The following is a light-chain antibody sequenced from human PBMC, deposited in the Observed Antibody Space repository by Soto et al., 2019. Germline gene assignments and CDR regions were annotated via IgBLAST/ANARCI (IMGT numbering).Light chain of an antibody. J-gene: IGKJ1*01. CDR1: QVITND. CDR2: AAS. CDR3: LQLNTYPWT. V-gene: IGKV1-17*01. Sequence: IQLTQSPSYLSASVGDRVTLTCRASQVITNDLGWYQQKPGKAPKRLIYAASTLQSGVPSRFSGSGSGTEFTLTISSLQPEDVATYYCLQLNTYPWTVGQGTKVDIK.